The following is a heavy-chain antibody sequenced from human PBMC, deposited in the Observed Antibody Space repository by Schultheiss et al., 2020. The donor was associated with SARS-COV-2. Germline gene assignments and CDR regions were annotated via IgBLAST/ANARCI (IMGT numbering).Heavy chain of an antibody. J-gene: IGHJ6*03. Sequence: SETLSLTCAVYSGSFSGYYWSWIRQPPGKGLEWIGEINHSGRTNYNPSLKSRVSISKDTSKNQFSLKLNSVTPADTAVYYCARRYCSGTSCYTARWYYYMDVWGKGTTVTVSS. D-gene: IGHD2-2*02. CDR1: SGSFSGYY. CDR2: INHSGRT. V-gene: IGHV4-34*01. CDR3: ARRYCSGTSCYTARWYYYMDV.